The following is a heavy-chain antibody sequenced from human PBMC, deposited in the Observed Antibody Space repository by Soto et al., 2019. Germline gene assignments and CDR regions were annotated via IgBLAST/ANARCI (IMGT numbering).Heavy chain of an antibody. D-gene: IGHD3-3*01. V-gene: IGHV5-10-1*01. CDR1: GYIFSSYW. Sequence: PVESLKISCKGSGYIFSSYWISCGLQRPVKVLEWMGRIDPSDSYTNYSPSFQGHVTISADKSISTAYLQWSSLKASDTAMYYCARGHYDFWSPAWFDPWGQGTLVTVSS. J-gene: IGHJ5*02. CDR2: IDPSDSYT. CDR3: ARGHYDFWSPAWFDP.